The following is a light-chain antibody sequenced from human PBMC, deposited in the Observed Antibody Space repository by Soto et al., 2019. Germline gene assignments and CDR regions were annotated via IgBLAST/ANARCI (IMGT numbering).Light chain of an antibody. CDR1: QDIRDD. J-gene: IGKJ1*01. CDR3: LQHNSFPPWT. CDR2: AAS. V-gene: IGKV1-17*02. Sequence: DIQMTQSPSSLSASVGVRVTIACRASQDIRDDLNWYQQKPGKAPKRLIYAASSLESGVPSRFSGSGYETELTLIISDLQPEDFATYSCLQHNSFPPWTFGRGTKVEVK.